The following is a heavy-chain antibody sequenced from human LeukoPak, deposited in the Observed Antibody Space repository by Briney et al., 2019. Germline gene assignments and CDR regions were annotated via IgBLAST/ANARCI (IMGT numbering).Heavy chain of an antibody. Sequence: PGGSLRLSCAASGFTFSSYAMSWVRQAPGKGLEWVSAFSGSGGSTYYADSVKGRFTISRDNAKNTLYLQMNSLRAEDTALYYCAKGSGSYPRDYYYYYYMDVWGKGTTVTISS. CDR2: FSGSGGST. V-gene: IGHV3-23*01. J-gene: IGHJ6*03. CDR3: AKGSGSYPRDYYYYYYMDV. D-gene: IGHD3-10*01. CDR1: GFTFSSYA.